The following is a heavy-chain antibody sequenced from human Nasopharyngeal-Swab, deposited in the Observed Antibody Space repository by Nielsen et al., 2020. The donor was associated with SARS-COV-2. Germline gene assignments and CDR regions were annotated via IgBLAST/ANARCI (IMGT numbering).Heavy chain of an antibody. Sequence: GESLKISCAASGFTFSSYAMSWVRQAPGTGLEWVSAISGSGGSTYYADSVKGRFTISRDNSKNTLYLQMNSLRAEDTAVYYCAKDRSSSGLDYWGQGTLVTVSS. CDR3: AKDRSSSGLDY. J-gene: IGHJ4*02. V-gene: IGHV3-23*01. CDR2: ISGSGGST. D-gene: IGHD6-19*01. CDR1: GFTFSSYA.